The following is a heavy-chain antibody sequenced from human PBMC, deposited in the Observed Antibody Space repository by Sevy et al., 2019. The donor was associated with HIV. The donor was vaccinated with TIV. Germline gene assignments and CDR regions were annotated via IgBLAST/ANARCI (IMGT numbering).Heavy chain of an antibody. CDR3: ARDLEFYDYGDYGPAFMPDY. CDR2: VSDDGIKD. V-gene: IGHV3-30*04. CDR1: EFTFSDYA. D-gene: IGHD4-17*01. J-gene: IGHJ4*02. Sequence: GGSLRLSCTASEFTFSDYAMHWVRQTPGKGLEWVAIVSDDGIKDDYADSVKGRFTISRDIAKNTLHLQMNSLRAEDTAVYYCARDLEFYDYGDYGPAFMPDYWGQGTLVTVSS.